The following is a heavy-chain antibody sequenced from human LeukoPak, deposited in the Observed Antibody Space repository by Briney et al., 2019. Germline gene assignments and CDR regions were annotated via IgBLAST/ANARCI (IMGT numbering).Heavy chain of an antibody. J-gene: IGHJ4*02. Sequence: GGSLRLFCGASGFTFDDYAMHWVRQAPGKGLEWVTGNSWNRGSIGYADSAKSRFTSSRDNAKNSLYLQMNSLRAEDTALYYCAKDKQQWYSRGWPGYWGQGTLVTVSS. V-gene: IGHV3-9*01. CDR1: GFTFDDYA. CDR3: AKDKQQWYSRGWPGY. CDR2: NSWNRGSI. D-gene: IGHD6-19*01.